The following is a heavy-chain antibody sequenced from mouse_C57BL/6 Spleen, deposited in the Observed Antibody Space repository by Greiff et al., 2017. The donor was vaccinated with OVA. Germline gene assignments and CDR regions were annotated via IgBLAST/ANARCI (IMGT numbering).Heavy chain of an antibody. CDR2: IDPNSGGT. CDR3: ARLGYYGSSPRYWYFDV. CDR1: GYTFTSYW. D-gene: IGHD1-1*01. J-gene: IGHJ1*03. V-gene: IGHV1-72*01. Sequence: LQQPGASVKLSCKASGYTFTSYWMHWVKQRPGRGLEWIGRIDPNSGGTKYNEKFKSKATLTVDKPSSTAYMQLSSLTSEDSAVYYCARLGYYGSSPRYWYFDVWGTGTTVTVSS.